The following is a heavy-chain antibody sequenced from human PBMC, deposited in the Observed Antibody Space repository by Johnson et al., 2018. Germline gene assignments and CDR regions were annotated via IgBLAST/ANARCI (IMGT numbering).Heavy chain of an antibody. D-gene: IGHD3-22*01. CDR3: AYDSSEGFDH. Sequence: QVQLQESGPGLVKPSETLSLTCTVSGGSINTFSYFWVWIRQPPGKGLEWIGRVSYCGPTYYNPSLKSRVIISVDTSKNQFSLNLSPVTAADTAVYYCAYDSSEGFDHWGQGTLVTVSS. CDR2: VSYCGPT. CDR1: GGSINTFSYF. J-gene: IGHJ4*02. V-gene: IGHV4-39*07.